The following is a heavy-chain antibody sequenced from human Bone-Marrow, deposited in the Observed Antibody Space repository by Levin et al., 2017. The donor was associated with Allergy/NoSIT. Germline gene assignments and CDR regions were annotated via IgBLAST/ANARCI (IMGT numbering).Heavy chain of an antibody. CDR1: GFTFSSYA. CDR3: AREGKTMIVVVMGVHGMDV. V-gene: IGHV3-30-3*01. CDR2: ISYDGSNK. J-gene: IGHJ6*02. D-gene: IGHD3-22*01. Sequence: GGSLRLSCAASGFTFSSYAMHWVRQAPGKGLEWVAVISYDGSNKYYADSVKGRFTISRDNSKNTLYLQMNSLRAEDTAVYYCAREGKTMIVVVMGVHGMDVWGQGTTVTVSS.